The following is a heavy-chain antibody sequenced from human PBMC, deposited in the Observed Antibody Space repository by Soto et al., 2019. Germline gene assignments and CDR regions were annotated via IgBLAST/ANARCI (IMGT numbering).Heavy chain of an antibody. CDR1: GDSISSGNYY. Sequence: QVQLQESGPGLVRHSQTLSLTCTVSGDSISSGNYYWSWIRQHPGKGLEWIGYIHYGGSTYNNPSLKSRVIISEDASKNQFSLKLTSVTAADTAVYYCWRSRGVYYYYMDVWGKGTTVTVSS. V-gene: IGHV4-31*03. D-gene: IGHD1-26*01. CDR3: WRSRGVYYYYMDV. CDR2: IHYGGST. J-gene: IGHJ6*03.